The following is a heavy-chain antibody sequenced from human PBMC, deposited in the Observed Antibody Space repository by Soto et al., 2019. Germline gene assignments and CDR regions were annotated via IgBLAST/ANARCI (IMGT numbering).Heavy chain of an antibody. V-gene: IGHV1-3*01. CDR3: ARVRSGAFDI. Sequence: AAVKVSCKASGNTFVSYAMHWVRQAPGQRLQWMGWINAGNGNTKYSQKFQGRVTITRDTSASTAYMELSSLRSEDTAVYYCARVRSGAFDIWGQGTMVTVSS. CDR1: GNTFVSYA. D-gene: IGHD4-17*01. CDR2: INAGNGNT. J-gene: IGHJ3*02.